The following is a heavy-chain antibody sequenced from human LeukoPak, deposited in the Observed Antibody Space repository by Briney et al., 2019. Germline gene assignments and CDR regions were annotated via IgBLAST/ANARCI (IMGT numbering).Heavy chain of an antibody. CDR2: VDPEDGET. Sequence: ASVKVSCKVFGYTFTDYYMHWVQQAPGKGLEWLGLVDPEDGETIYAEKFQGRVTITADTSTDTAYMELSSLRSEDTAVYYCATYYYDSSGYPDFDYWGQGTLVTVSS. J-gene: IGHJ4*02. V-gene: IGHV1-69-2*01. CDR1: GYTFTDYY. D-gene: IGHD3-22*01. CDR3: ATYYYDSSGYPDFDY.